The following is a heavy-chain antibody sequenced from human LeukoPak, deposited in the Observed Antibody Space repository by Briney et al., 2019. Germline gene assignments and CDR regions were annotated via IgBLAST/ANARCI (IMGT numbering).Heavy chain of an antibody. CDR2: IDSSGIGT. CDR3: AKHSGQGDLNY. J-gene: IGHJ4*02. Sequence: GGSLRLSCGPSGFTFNNYAMSWVRQAPGKGLEGVSAIDSSGIGTFYADSVKGRFTISRDIARNTVYLQMNSLRGEDTAIYFCAKHSGQGDLNYWGQGALVTVSS. CDR1: GFTFNNYA. D-gene: IGHD6-19*01. V-gene: IGHV3-23*01.